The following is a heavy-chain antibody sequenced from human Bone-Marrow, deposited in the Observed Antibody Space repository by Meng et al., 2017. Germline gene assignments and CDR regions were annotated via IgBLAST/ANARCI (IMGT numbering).Heavy chain of an antibody. CDR2: IIPIFGTA. Sequence: QVQLVQSGAEVKKPGASVTVSCKASGYTFTGYYIHWVRQAPGQGLEWMGGIIPIFGTANYAQKFQGRVTITADESTSTAYMELSSLRSEDTAVYYCARTNWEDWYFDLWGRGTLVTVSS. CDR1: GYTFTGYY. D-gene: IGHD1-1*01. CDR3: ARTNWEDWYFDL. V-gene: IGHV1-69*01. J-gene: IGHJ2*01.